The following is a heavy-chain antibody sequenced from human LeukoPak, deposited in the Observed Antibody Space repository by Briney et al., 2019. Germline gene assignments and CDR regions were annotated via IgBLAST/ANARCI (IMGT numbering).Heavy chain of an antibody. V-gene: IGHV3-48*04. CDR2: ISSSSSTI. CDR1: GFTFSSYS. D-gene: IGHD3-10*01. CDR3: LLGELFDSSPSVMDV. Sequence: GGSLRLSCAASGFTFSSYSMNWVRQAPGKGLEWVSYISSSSSTIYYADSVKGRFSISRDNAKNSLYLQMNSLRAEDTAVYYRLLGELFDSSPSVMDVWGQGTTVTVSS. J-gene: IGHJ6*02.